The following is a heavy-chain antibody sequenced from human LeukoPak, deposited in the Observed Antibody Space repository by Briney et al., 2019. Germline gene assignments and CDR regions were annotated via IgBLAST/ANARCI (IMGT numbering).Heavy chain of an antibody. CDR1: GYTFTSYA. Sequence: ASVKVSCKASGYTFTSYAMNWVRQAPGQGLEWMGWINTNTGNPTYAQGFTGRFVFSLDTSVSTAYLQISSLKAEDTAVYYCAREGVDTATPESYYYYMDVWGKGTTVTVSS. CDR2: INTNTGNP. CDR3: AREGVDTATPESYYYYMDV. D-gene: IGHD5-18*01. V-gene: IGHV7-4-1*02. J-gene: IGHJ6*03.